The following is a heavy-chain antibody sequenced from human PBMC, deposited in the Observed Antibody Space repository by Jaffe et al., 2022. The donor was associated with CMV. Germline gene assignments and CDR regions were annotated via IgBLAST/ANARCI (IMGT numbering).Heavy chain of an antibody. CDR3: APYYFASGTFQSIDY. CDR2: ISGSSAYT. CDR1: GFTFSDYY. V-gene: IGHV3-11*06. D-gene: IGHD3-10*01. J-gene: IGHJ4*02. Sequence: QVHLVESGGGLVKPGGSLRLSCAASGFTFSDYYMTWFRQPPGRGLEWISYISGSSAYTDYADSVKGRFTISRDNAKDSLYLQMNSLRAEDTAVYYCAPYYFASGTFQSIDYRGQGTLVAVSS.